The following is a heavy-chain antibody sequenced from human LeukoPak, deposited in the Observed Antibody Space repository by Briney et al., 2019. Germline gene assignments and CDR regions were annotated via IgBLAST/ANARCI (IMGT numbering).Heavy chain of an antibody. CDR2: ISWNSGSI. Sequence: GGSLRLSCAASGFTFGDYAMHWVRQAPGKGLEWVSGISWNSGSIGYADSVKGRFTISRDNAKNSLYLQMNSLRAEDTALYYCAKDMRQLVRGAFDIWGQGTMVTVSS. D-gene: IGHD6-6*01. CDR1: GFTFGDYA. V-gene: IGHV3-9*01. J-gene: IGHJ3*02. CDR3: AKDMRQLVRGAFDI.